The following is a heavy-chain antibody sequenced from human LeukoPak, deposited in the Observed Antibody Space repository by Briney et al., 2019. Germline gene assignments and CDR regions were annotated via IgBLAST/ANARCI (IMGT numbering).Heavy chain of an antibody. CDR2: IYYSGST. CDR1: GGSISSYY. CDR3: ARVFGGIAECAFDI. Sequence: SETLSLTCTVSGGSISSYYWSWIRQPPGKGLEWIGYIYYSGSTNYNPSLKSRVTMSVDTSMKQFSMKLSSVTAADTAVYYCARVFGGIAECAFDIWGQGTMVTVSS. D-gene: IGHD6-13*01. V-gene: IGHV4-59*12. J-gene: IGHJ3*02.